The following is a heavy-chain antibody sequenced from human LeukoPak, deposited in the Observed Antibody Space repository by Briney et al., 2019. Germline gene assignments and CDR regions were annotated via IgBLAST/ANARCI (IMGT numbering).Heavy chain of an antibody. Sequence: GGSLRLSCAVSGFTFSSHAVGWVRQAPGKGLEWVSVISGSGGSTYYAHSVKGRFTISRHNSKNTLYLQMNSLRAEDKAVYYCAKDDRRPSSGYYYLDYWGQGTLVTVSS. D-gene: IGHD3-22*01. J-gene: IGHJ4*02. CDR2: ISGSGGST. CDR3: AKDDRRPSSGYYYLDY. V-gene: IGHV3-23*01. CDR1: GFTFSSHA.